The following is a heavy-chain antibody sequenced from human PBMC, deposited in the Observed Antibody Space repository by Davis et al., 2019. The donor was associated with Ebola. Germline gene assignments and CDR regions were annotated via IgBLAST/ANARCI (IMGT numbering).Heavy chain of an antibody. CDR2: ITGSGGTT. CDR1: GFTFSSSA. D-gene: IGHD6-6*01. V-gene: IGHV3-23*01. J-gene: IGHJ4*02. CDR3: AKDGIAARGVLDY. Sequence: GGSLRLSCAASGFTFSSSAMSWVRQAPGKGLEWVSSITGSGGTTYYADSVKGRFTVSRDSSKNTLYLQMNSLRAEDTAVYYCAKDGIAARGVLDYWGQGTLVTVSS.